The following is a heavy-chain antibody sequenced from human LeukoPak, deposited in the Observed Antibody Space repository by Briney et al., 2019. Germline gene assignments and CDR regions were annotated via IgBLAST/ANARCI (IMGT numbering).Heavy chain of an antibody. V-gene: IGHV3-9*01. D-gene: IGHD3-22*01. CDR2: ISWNSGSI. CDR3: AKVYDSSGYYFSYFDY. CDR1: GFTFDDYA. J-gene: IGHJ4*02. Sequence: PGGSLRLSCAASGFTFDDYAMPWVRQAPGKGLEWVSGISWNSGSIGYADSVKGRFTISRDNAKNSLYLQMNSLRAEDTALYYCAKVYDSSGYYFSYFDYWGQGTLVTVSS.